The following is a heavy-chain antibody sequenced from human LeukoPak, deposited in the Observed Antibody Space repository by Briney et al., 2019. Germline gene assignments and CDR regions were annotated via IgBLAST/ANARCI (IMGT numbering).Heavy chain of an antibody. V-gene: IGHV4-59*01. D-gene: IGHD1-26*01. Sequence: SETLSLTCTVSGGSISSYYWSWIRQPPGKGLEWIGYIYYSGSTNYNPSLKSRVTISVDTSKNQFSLKLSSVTAADTAVYYCARDKSGSSELDYWGQGTLVTVSS. J-gene: IGHJ4*02. CDR2: IYYSGST. CDR1: GGSISSYY. CDR3: ARDKSGSSELDY.